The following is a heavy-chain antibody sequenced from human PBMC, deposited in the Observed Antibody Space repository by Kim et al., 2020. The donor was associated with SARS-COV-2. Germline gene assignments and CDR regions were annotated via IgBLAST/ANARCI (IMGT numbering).Heavy chain of an antibody. D-gene: IGHD3-3*01. CDR1: GGSFSGYY. J-gene: IGHJ5*02. CDR3: ARVFFWSGYPDP. CDR2: INHSGST. Sequence: SETLSLTCAVYGGSFSGYYWSWIRQPPGKGLEWIGEINHSGSTNYNPSLKSRVTISVDTSKNQFSLKLSSVTAADTAVYYCARVFFWSGYPDPWGQGTLVTVSS. V-gene: IGHV4-34*01.